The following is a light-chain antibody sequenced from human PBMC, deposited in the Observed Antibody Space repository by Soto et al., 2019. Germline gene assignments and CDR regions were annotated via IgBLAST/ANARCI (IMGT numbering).Light chain of an antibody. Sequence: DIVMTQSPLALPVTPGEPASSSCRSSQILLHSNGYNYLDWYLQKPGQSPQLLIYLGSNRASGVPDRFSGSGSGTDFTLKISRVEAEDVGVYYCMKALQTPINCGQGTRRAIK. CDR2: LGS. CDR3: MKALQTPIN. CDR1: QILLHSNGYNY. J-gene: IGKJ5*01. V-gene: IGKV2-28*01.